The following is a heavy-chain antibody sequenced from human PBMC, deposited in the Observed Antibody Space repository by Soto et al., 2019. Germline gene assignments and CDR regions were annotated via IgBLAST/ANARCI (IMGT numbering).Heavy chain of an antibody. CDR1: GFSLWIYG. V-gene: IGHV3-30*18. CDR3: AKGYYDSSGYSNPPYYYGMDV. J-gene: IGHJ6*02. CDR2: ISYDGSNK. Sequence: QPWGCLEISSAACGFSLWIYGVAGVRKTPGKGLEWVAVISYDGSNKYYADSVKGRFTISRDNSKSTLYLQMNSLRAEDTAVYYCAKGYYDSSGYSNPPYYYGMDVWGQGTTVTVSS. D-gene: IGHD3-22*01.